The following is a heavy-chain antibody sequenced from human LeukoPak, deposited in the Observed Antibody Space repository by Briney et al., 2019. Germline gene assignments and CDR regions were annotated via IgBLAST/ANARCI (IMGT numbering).Heavy chain of an antibody. CDR2: ISAYNGNT. V-gene: IGHV1-18*01. J-gene: IGHJ6*03. CDR3: AKVLRFLEWPLPGYMDV. CDR1: GYTFTSYG. Sequence: ASVKVSCKASGYTFTSYGISWVRQAPGQGLEWMGWISAYNGNTNYAQKLQGRVTMTTDTSTSTAYMELRSLRSDDTAVYYCAKVLRFLEWPLPGYMDVWGKGTTVTVSS. D-gene: IGHD3-3*01.